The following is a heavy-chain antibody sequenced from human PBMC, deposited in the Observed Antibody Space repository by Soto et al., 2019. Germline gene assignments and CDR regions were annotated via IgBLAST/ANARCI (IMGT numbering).Heavy chain of an antibody. CDR2: IYYSGST. CDR1: GGSISSYY. D-gene: IGHD3-16*02. Sequence: SETLSLTCTVSGGSISSYYWSWIRQPPGKGLEWIGYIYYSGSTNYNPSLKSRVTISVDTSKNQFSLKLSSVTAADTAVYYCARDNTSYDYIWGSYRYNNWFDPWGQGTLVTVSS. V-gene: IGHV4-59*01. CDR3: ARDNTSYDYIWGSYRYNNWFDP. J-gene: IGHJ5*02.